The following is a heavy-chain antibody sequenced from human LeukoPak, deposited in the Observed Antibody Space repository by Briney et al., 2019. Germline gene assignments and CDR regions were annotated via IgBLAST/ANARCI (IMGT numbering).Heavy chain of an antibody. CDR1: GGTFSSYA. CDR2: IIPIFGTA. J-gene: IGHJ6*02. Sequence: SVNVSCKASGGTFSSYAISWVRQAPGQGLEWMGGIIPIFGTANYAQKFQGRVTITADESTSTAYMELSSLRSEDTAVYYCARGHLDTAMVEYYYYGMDVWGQGTTVTVSS. V-gene: IGHV1-69*13. D-gene: IGHD5-18*01. CDR3: ARGHLDTAMVEYYYYGMDV.